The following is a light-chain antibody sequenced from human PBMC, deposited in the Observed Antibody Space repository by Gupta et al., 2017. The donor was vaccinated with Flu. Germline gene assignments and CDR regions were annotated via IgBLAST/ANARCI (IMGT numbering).Light chain of an antibody. CDR3: QQRDSTPQT. CDR2: AAS. V-gene: IGKV1-39*01. CDR1: QSVSNF. Sequence: DIQMTHSPSSLSASLGDRVTITCRGSQSVSNFLDWYQQKPGKAPKLLIYAASTWEGGVPSRFSGSGSGTDFTLPINSRRPEDFATYYCQQRDSTPQTFGRGTTVEIK. J-gene: IGKJ1*01.